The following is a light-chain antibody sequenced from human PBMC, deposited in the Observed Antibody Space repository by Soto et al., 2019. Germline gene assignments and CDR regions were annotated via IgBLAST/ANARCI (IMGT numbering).Light chain of an antibody. CDR1: QSVSSY. CDR2: DTS. Sequence: EIVLTQSPATLSSSPGERATLSCRASQSVSSYSAWYQQKPGQAPRLLIYDTSNRATGIPARFSGSGSGTYFTLTISDLEPEDFAVYYCQQRSNWQYTFGLGTRRESK. CDR3: QQRSNWQYT. V-gene: IGKV3-11*01. J-gene: IGKJ2*01.